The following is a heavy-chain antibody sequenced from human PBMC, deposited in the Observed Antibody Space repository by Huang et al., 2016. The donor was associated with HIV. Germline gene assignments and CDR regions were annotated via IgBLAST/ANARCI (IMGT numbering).Heavy chain of an antibody. CDR1: GYSLTDLS. V-gene: IGHV1-24*01. CDR2: VDPGDGEI. Sequence: QVQLIQSGAEVKKPGASVKVSCKVSGYSLTDLSLHWLRQAPRKGLEWIGSVDPGDGEIIYAQKVQGRVTMTEDTSTDTAYIDLSDLRSNDTAIYFCAIDPWGQGTLVTVSS. CDR3: AIDP. J-gene: IGHJ5*02.